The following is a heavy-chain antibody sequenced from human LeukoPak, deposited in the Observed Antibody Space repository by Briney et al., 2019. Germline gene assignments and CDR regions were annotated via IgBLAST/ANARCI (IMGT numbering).Heavy chain of an antibody. CDR3: AKDTVRPDFFDY. Sequence: GGSLRLSCAASGFTFSSYGMHWVRQAPGTGLEWVAFIRYDGSNKYYADSVKGRFTISRDNSKNTLYLQTNSLRAEDTAVYYCAKDTVRPDFFDYWGQGTLVTVSS. J-gene: IGHJ4*02. V-gene: IGHV3-30*02. CDR2: IRYDGSNK. D-gene: IGHD3-10*01. CDR1: GFTFSSYG.